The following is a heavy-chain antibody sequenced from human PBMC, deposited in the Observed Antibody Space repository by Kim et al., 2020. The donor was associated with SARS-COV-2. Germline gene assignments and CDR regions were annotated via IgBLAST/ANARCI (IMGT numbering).Heavy chain of an antibody. J-gene: IGHJ4*02. CDR3: AKGGGGEHGN. D-gene: IGHD2-21*01. V-gene: IGHV3-23*01. Sequence: ADTVKGRLTIHRDNYKNTVYLQMSSLTAEDTAIYYCAKGGGGEHGNWGQGTLVTVSS.